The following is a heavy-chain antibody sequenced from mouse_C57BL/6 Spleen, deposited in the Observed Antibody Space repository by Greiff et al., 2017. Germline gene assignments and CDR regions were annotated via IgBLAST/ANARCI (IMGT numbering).Heavy chain of an antibody. CDR1: GYTFTSYW. D-gene: IGHD2-2*01. V-gene: IGHV1-69*01. Sequence: VQLQQPGAELVMPGASVKLSCKASGYTFTSYWMHWVKQRPGQGLEWIGEIDPSDSSTNYNQKFKGKSTLTVDKSSSAAYIHLISRTSEYSAVDYCGTRSTIVTFDYWGQGTTLTVSS. CDR3: GTRSTIVTFDY. CDR2: IDPSDSST. J-gene: IGHJ2*01.